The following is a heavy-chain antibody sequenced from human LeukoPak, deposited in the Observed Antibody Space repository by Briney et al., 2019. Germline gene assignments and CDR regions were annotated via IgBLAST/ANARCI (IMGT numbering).Heavy chain of an antibody. Sequence: QSGGSLRLSCAASGFTFDDYAMHWVRQPPGKGLEWVSVITGDGGSTYHADSVKGRFTISRDNSKNSLYLQMNSLRTEDTALYYCAKSRNYGSGSYLDYWGPGTLVTDSS. V-gene: IGHV3-43*02. CDR3: AKSRNYGSGSYLDY. J-gene: IGHJ4*02. D-gene: IGHD3-10*01. CDR2: ITGDGGST. CDR1: GFTFDDYA.